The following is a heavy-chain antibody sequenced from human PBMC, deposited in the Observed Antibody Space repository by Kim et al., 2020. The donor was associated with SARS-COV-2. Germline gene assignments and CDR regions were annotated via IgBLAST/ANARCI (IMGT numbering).Heavy chain of an antibody. Sequence: KSRVTISVDTSKNQFSRKLSSVTAADTAVYYCARGGIGFGELLYYYYGMDVWGQGTTVTVSS. D-gene: IGHD3-10*01. J-gene: IGHJ6*02. V-gene: IGHV4-34*01. CDR3: ARGGIGFGELLYYYYGMDV.